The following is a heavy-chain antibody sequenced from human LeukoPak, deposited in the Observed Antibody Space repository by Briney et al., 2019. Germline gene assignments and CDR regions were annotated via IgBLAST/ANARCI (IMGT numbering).Heavy chain of an antibody. CDR2: INPNSGGT. CDR1: GYTFTGYY. D-gene: IGHD2-8*01. CDR3: ARDCTNGVCYGSIDY. Sequence: ASVKVSXKASGYTFTGYYMHWVRQAPGQGLEWMGRINPNSGGTNYAQKFQGRVTMTRDTSISTAYMELSRLRSDDTAVYYCARDCTNGVCYGSIDYWGQGTLVTVSS. V-gene: IGHV1-2*06. J-gene: IGHJ4*02.